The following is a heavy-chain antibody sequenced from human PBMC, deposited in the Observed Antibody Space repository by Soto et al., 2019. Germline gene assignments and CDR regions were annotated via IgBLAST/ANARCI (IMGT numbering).Heavy chain of an antibody. V-gene: IGHV5-10-1*01. J-gene: IGHJ6*02. CDR1: GYSFTSYW. CDR3: ARLSDFWSGYRQNPYYYGMDV. D-gene: IGHD3-3*01. Sequence: GESLKISCKGSGYSFTSYWISWVRQMPGKGLEWMGRTDPSDSYTNYSPSFQGHVTISADKSISTAYLQWSSLKASDTAMYYCARLSDFWSGYRQNPYYYGMDVWGQGTTVTVSS. CDR2: TDPSDSYT.